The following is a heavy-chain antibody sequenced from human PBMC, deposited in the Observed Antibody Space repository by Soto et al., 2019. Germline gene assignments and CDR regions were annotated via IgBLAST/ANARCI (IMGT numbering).Heavy chain of an antibody. CDR3: ARDPVVTAITLYFDY. Sequence: GGSLRLSCAASGFTFSSYAMHWVRQAPGKGLEWVAVISYDGSNKYYADSVKGRFTISRDNSKNTLYLQMNSLRAEDTAVYYCARDPVVTAITLYFDYWGQGTLVTVSS. J-gene: IGHJ4*02. V-gene: IGHV3-30-3*01. CDR1: GFTFSSYA. D-gene: IGHD2-21*02. CDR2: ISYDGSNK.